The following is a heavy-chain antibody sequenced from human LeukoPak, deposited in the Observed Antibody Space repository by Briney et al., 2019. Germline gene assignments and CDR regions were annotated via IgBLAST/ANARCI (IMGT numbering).Heavy chain of an antibody. CDR2: IYYSGST. V-gene: IGHV4-30-4*01. Sequence: SETLSLTCTVSGGSISSGDYYWSWIRQPPGKGLEWIGYIYYSGSTYYNPSLKSRVAISVDTSKNQFSLKLSSVTAADTAVYYCARDGRDYYDSSGLRGGFDYWGQGTLVTVSS. D-gene: IGHD3-22*01. CDR1: GGSISSGDYY. CDR3: ARDGRDYYDSSGLRGGFDY. J-gene: IGHJ4*02.